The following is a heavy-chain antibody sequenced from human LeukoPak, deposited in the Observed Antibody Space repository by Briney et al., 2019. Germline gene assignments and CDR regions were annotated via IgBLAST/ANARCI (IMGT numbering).Heavy chain of an antibody. D-gene: IGHD3-10*01. J-gene: IGHJ6*04. CDR1: GYSISSGYY. CDR3: ARDSGDYYYYGMDV. Sequence: SETLSLTCAVSGYSISSGYYWGWIRQPPGKGLEWIGSIYHSGSTYYNLSLKSRVTISVDTSKNQFSLKLSSVTAADTAVYYCARDSGDYYYYGMDVWGKGTTVTVSS. CDR2: IYHSGST. V-gene: IGHV4-38-2*02.